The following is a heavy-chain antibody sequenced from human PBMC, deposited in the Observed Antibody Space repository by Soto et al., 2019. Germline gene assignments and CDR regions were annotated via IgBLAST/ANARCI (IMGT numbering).Heavy chain of an antibody. CDR2: VLPVLGTT. V-gene: IGHV1-69*18. J-gene: IGHJ4*02. D-gene: IGHD3-10*01. Sequence: QVQLEQSGAEVKKPGSSVTVSCKASGDRFTSYGISWVRQAPGQGLEWVGTVLPVLGTTNYAQKLRGRVIITADESTSTVYMELGSLRSDDKAIYYCARDRADRGFDYWGQGTLVTVSS. CDR1: GDRFTSYG. CDR3: ARDRADRGFDY.